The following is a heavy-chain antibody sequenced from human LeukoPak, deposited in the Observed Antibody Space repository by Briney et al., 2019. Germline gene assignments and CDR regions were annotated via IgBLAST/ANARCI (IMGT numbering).Heavy chain of an antibody. CDR1: GGSISSGGLY. V-gene: IGHV4-31*03. J-gene: IGHJ3*02. Sequence: PSETLSLTCTVSGGSISSGGLYWSWIRQHPGKGLEWIGYIRDSGTTYYNPSLKSRVAISLGTSKNQFSLNLSSVTAADTAVYYCARASYYDGTGYYPAGAFDIWGQGTKVTVSS. CDR3: ARASYYDGTGYYPAGAFDI. D-gene: IGHD3-22*01. CDR2: IRDSGTT.